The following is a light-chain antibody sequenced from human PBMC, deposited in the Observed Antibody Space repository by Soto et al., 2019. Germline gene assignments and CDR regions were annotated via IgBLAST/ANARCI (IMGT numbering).Light chain of an antibody. Sequence: EIRMTQSPGTLSASPGERATLSCRASQSVSSNLAWYQQKPGQAPRLLISAVSTRATGIPARFSGSGSGTEFTLTISSLQSEDFAVYYCPQYNKWPLTFGQGTKVEIK. CDR1: QSVSSN. V-gene: IGKV3-15*01. CDR2: AVS. J-gene: IGKJ1*01. CDR3: PQYNKWPLT.